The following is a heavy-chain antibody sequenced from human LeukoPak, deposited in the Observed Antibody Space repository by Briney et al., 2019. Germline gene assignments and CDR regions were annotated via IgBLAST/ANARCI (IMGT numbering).Heavy chain of an antibody. CDR2: MNPNSGNT. Sequence: ASVKVSCKASGYTFTSYDINWVRQATGQGLEWMGWMNPNSGNTGYAQKFQGRVTMTRNTSISTAYMELSSLRSEDTAVYYCARGSKSIATRRWFDPWGQGTLVTVSS. V-gene: IGHV1-8*01. J-gene: IGHJ5*02. CDR1: GYTFTSYD. D-gene: IGHD6-6*01. CDR3: ARGSKSIATRRWFDP.